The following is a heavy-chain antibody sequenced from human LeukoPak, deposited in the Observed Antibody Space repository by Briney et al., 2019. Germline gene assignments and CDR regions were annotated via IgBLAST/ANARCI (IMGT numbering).Heavy chain of an antibody. CDR2: INHSGST. CDR1: GGSFSGYY. CDR3: GRGNWLDP. J-gene: IGHJ5*02. V-gene: IGHV4-34*01. Sequence: PSETLSLTCAVYGGSFSGYYWSWIRQPPGKGLEWIGEINHSGSTNYNPSLKSRVTISVDTSKNQFSLKLSSVTAADTAVYYCGRGNWLDPWGKGTLVTVSS.